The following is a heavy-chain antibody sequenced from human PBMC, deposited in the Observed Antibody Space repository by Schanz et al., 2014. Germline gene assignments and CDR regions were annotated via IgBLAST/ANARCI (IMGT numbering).Heavy chain of an antibody. J-gene: IGHJ4*02. D-gene: IGHD3-22*01. CDR1: GFTFSNYG. CDR3: AKDGRLPYYGTGSDFDY. CDR2: MIGSGSSV. Sequence: EVQLVESGGDLVKPGGSLRLSCEASGFTFSNYGMSWVRQAPGKGLEWVSRMIGSGSSVFYADSVKGRFTISRDNLKNTVYLQMNSLRAGDTAVYYYAKDGRLPYYGTGSDFDYWGQGTLVAVSS. V-gene: IGHV3-23*04.